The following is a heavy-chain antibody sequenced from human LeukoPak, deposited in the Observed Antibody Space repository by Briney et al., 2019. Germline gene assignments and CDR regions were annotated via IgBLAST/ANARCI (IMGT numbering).Heavy chain of an antibody. CDR2: IYSGGST. J-gene: IGHJ3*02. D-gene: IGHD6-13*01. V-gene: IGHV3-53*01. CDR3: AREGSAAAGTPYAFDI. Sequence: PGGSLRLSCAASGFTVSSNYMSWVRQAPGKGLEWVPVIYSGGSTYYANSVKGRFTISRDNSKNTLYLQMNSLRAEDTAVYYCAREGSAAAGTPYAFDIWGQGTMVTVSS. CDR1: GFTVSSNY.